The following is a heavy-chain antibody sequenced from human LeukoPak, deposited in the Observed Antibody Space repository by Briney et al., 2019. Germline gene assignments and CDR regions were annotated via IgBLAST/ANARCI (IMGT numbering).Heavy chain of an antibody. D-gene: IGHD3-3*01. Sequence: ASVKVSCKASGYTFTGYYMHWVRQAPGQGLEWMGWINPNSGGTNYAQKFQGRVTMTRDTSISTAYMELSRLRSDDTAVYYCAREGMFGPVRYYGMDVWGQGTTVTVSS. V-gene: IGHV1-2*02. CDR3: AREGMFGPVRYYGMDV. CDR2: INPNSGGT. J-gene: IGHJ6*02. CDR1: GYTFTGYY.